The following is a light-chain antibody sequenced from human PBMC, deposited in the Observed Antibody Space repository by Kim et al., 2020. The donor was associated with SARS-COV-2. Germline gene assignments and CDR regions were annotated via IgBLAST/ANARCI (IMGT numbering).Light chain of an antibody. CDR2: DAS. V-gene: IGKV3-11*01. Sequence: EIVLTQSPATLSLSPGERATLSCRASQSVGTSLVWYQQKVGQAPSLLIYDASKRATDIPAKFSGSGSGTDFTLTISSLESEDFAVYYCQQRSDWPLTFGGGTKVDIK. CDR3: QQRSDWPLT. J-gene: IGKJ4*01. CDR1: QSVGTS.